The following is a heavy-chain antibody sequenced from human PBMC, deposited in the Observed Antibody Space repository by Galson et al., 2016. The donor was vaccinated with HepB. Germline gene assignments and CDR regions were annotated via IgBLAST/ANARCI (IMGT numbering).Heavy chain of an antibody. CDR2: IKSKTDGGTT. CDR1: GFTFTNAW. CDR3: TTRRDY. V-gene: IGHV3-15*07. J-gene: IGHJ4*01. Sequence: SLRLSCAASGFTFTNAWMNWVRQAPGKGLEWVGRIKSKTDGGTTDYAAPVKGRFTISRDDSKNTLDLQMNSLNIDDTAVYDCTTRRDYWGPGTLLTVSS.